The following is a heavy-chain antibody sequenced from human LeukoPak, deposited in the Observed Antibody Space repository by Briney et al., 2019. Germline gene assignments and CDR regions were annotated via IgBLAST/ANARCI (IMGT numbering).Heavy chain of an antibody. CDR3: ARDNSDWYYDYVWGSYRPSRGDAFDI. V-gene: IGHV3-11*01. CDR2: ISSSGSTI. CDR1: GFTFSDYY. Sequence: GGSLRLSCAASGFTFSDYYMSWIRQAPGKGLEWVSYISSSGSTIYYADSVKGRFTISRDNAKNSLYLQMNSLRAEDTAVYYCARDNSDWYYDYVWGSYRPSRGDAFDIWGQGTMVTASS. D-gene: IGHD3-16*02. J-gene: IGHJ3*02.